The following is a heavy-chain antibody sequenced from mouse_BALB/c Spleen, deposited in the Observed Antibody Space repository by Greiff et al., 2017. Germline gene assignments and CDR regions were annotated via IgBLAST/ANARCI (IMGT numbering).Heavy chain of an antibody. CDR1: GFTFSNYW. Sequence: EVMLVESGGGLVQPGGSMKLSCVASGFTFSNYWMNWVRQSPEKGLEWVAEIRLKSNNYATHYAESVKGRFTISRDDSKSSVYLQMNNLRAEDTGIYYGTRGYYDYWGQGTTLTVSS. CDR3: TRGYYDY. V-gene: IGHV6-6*02. J-gene: IGHJ2*01. D-gene: IGHD2-3*01. CDR2: IRLKSNNYAT.